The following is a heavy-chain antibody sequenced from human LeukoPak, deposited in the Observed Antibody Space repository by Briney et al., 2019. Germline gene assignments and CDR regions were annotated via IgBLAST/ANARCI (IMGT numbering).Heavy chain of an antibody. J-gene: IGHJ4*02. Sequence: GGSLRLSCAASGVTFSSSAMSWVRQAPGKGLEWVSSISNNGGYTYYAYSVQGRFTISRDNSKSTLCLQMNSLRAEDTAVYYCAKQLGYCSDGSCYFPYWGQGTLVTVSS. CDR3: AKQLGYCSDGSCYFPY. D-gene: IGHD2-15*01. V-gene: IGHV3-23*01. CDR1: GVTFSSSA. CDR2: ISNNGGYT.